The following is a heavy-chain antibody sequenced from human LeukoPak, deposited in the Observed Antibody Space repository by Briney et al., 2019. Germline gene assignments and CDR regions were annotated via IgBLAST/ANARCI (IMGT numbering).Heavy chain of an antibody. Sequence: SETLSLTCTVSGGSISSYYWSWIRQPPGKGLEWIGYIYYSGSTNYNPSPKSRVTISVDTSKNQFSLKLSSVTAADTAVYYCARGRSRDGYNFAFDIWGQGTMVTVSS. J-gene: IGHJ3*02. V-gene: IGHV4-59*01. D-gene: IGHD5-24*01. CDR2: IYYSGST. CDR1: GGSISSYY. CDR3: ARGRSRDGYNFAFDI.